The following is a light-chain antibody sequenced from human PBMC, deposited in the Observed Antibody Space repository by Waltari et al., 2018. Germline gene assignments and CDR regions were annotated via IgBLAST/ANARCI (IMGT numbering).Light chain of an antibody. CDR3: QQRANWPPGAA. J-gene: IGKJ1*01. Sequence: EIVLTQSPATLSLSPGERATLSCRARQSISNNLALYQQKPGQAPRLVIYDASNRATGIPARFSGSGSGTDFTLTISTLEPEDSAVYYCQQRANWPPGAAFGQGTKVEIK. CDR2: DAS. CDR1: QSISNN. V-gene: IGKV3-11*01.